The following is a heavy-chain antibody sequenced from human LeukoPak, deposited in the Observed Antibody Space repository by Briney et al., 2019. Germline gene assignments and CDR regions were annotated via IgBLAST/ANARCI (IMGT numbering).Heavy chain of an antibody. J-gene: IGHJ5*02. CDR2: IWYDGSNK. CDR3: VRDLDGSNHFSWFYP. Sequence: GGSLRLSCAASGFTFSSYSMHWVRQARGKGLEGVAVIWYDGSNKYYADSGKGRFTISRDNSKNTLYLQMNSLRAEDTAVYYCVRDLDGSNHFSWFYPWGQGTLVTVSS. CDR1: GFTFSSYS. V-gene: IGHV3-33*08. D-gene: IGHD3-22*01.